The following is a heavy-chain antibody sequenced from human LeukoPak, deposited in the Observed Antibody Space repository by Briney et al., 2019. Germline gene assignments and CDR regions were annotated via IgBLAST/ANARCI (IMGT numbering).Heavy chain of an antibody. J-gene: IGHJ4*02. V-gene: IGHV3-53*01. D-gene: IGHD2-2*01. CDR2: IYSGGDT. CDR3: ARGPPACSTNCYGYLDY. CDR1: GFTVSSNY. Sequence: GGSLRLSCAASGFTVSSNYMSWVRQAPGKGLEWVSVIYSGGDTYYPDSVRGRFTISRDNSKNTLYLQMHSLRAEDTAVYYCARGPPACSTNCYGYLDYWGQGTLVTVSS.